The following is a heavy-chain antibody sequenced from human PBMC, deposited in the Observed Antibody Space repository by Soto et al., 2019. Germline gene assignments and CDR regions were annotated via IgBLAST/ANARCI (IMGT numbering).Heavy chain of an antibody. V-gene: IGHV3-30-3*01. D-gene: IGHD2-2*01. CDR3: AIEVDCSSTSCYGAYYYYGMDV. CDR1: GFTFSSYA. Sequence: GGSLRLSCAASGFTFSSYAMHWVRQAPGKGLEWVAVISYDGSNKYYADTVKGRFTISRDNSKNTLYLQMNSLRAEDTAVYYCAIEVDCSSTSCYGAYYYYGMDVWGQGTTVTVSS. CDR2: ISYDGSNK. J-gene: IGHJ6*02.